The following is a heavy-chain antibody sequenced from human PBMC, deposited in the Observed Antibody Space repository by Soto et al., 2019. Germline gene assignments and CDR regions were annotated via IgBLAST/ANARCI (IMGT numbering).Heavy chain of an antibody. CDR1: GFTVSSNY. CDR3: AREQGCSSTSCYHYYYGMDV. V-gene: IGHV3-53*01. J-gene: IGHJ6*02. CDR2: IYSGGST. Sequence: PGGSMRLSCSSSGFTVSSNYMSWVRQAPGKGLEWVSVIYSGGSTYYADSVKGRFTISRDNSKNTLYLQMNSLRAEDTAVYYCAREQGCSSTSCYHYYYGMDVWGQGTTVIVSS. D-gene: IGHD2-2*01.